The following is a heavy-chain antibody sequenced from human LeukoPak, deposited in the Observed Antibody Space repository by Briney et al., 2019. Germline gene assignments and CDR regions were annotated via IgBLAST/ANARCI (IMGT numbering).Heavy chain of an antibody. J-gene: IGHJ5*02. V-gene: IGHV4-34*12. Sequence: SEPLSFTGAVYGRSFSGYYWSWIRQPPGKGLKWIGEIIHSGRTNYNPSLKSRVAISVDTSKNQFSLKLSSVTAADTAVYYCARDSRSGWGNWFDPWGQGTLVTVSS. D-gene: IGHD6-19*01. CDR1: GRSFSGYY. CDR2: IIHSGRT. CDR3: ARDSRSGWGNWFDP.